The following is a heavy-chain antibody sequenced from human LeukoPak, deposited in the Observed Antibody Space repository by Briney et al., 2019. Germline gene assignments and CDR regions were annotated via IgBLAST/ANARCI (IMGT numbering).Heavy chain of an antibody. Sequence: GGSLRLSCAASGFTFSSYSMNWVRQAPGKGLEWVSSISSSSSYIYYADSVKGRFTISRDNAKNSLYLQMNSLRAEDTAVYYCARHSAAREYYYYGMDVWGQGTTVTVSS. CDR2: ISSSSSYI. D-gene: IGHD2-2*01. V-gene: IGHV3-21*01. CDR3: ARHSAAREYYYYGMDV. J-gene: IGHJ6*02. CDR1: GFTFSSYS.